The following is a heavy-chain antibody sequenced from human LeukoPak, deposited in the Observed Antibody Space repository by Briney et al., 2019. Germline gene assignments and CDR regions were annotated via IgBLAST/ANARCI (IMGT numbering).Heavy chain of an antibody. V-gene: IGHV1-18*01. J-gene: IGHJ4*02. CDR3: ARDPRDSSGPYFDY. CDR2: ISAYNGNT. D-gene: IGHD3-22*01. CDR1: GYTFTSYG. Sequence: GASVKISCKASGYTFTSYGISWVRQAPGQGLEWMGWISAYNGNTNYAQKLQGRVTMTTDTSTSTAYMELRSLRSDDTAVYYCARDPRDSSGPYFDYWGQGTLVTVPS.